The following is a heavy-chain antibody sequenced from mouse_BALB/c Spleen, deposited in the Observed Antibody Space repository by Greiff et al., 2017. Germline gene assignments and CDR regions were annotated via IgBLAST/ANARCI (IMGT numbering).Heavy chain of an antibody. J-gene: IGHJ2*01. Sequence: QVQLQQSGAELVRSGASVKLSCTASGFNIKDYYMHWVKQRPGQGLEWIGNIYPGSGSTNYDEKFKSKATLTVDTSSSTAYMQLSSLTSEDSAVYYCTRSGTTVKDFDYWGQGTTLTVSS. V-gene: IGHV1-55*01. CDR2: IYPGSGST. CDR3: TRSGTTVKDFDY. CDR1: GFNIKDYY. D-gene: IGHD1-1*01.